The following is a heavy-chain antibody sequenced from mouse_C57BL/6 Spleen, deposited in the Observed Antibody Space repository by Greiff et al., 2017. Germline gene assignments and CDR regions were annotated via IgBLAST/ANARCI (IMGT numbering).Heavy chain of an antibody. J-gene: IGHJ1*03. Sequence: VQGVESGGGLVKPGGSLKLSCAASGFTFSDYGMHWVRQAPEKGLEWVAYISRGSSTIYYADTVKGRFTLSRDTAKNTLLLQMNSLRSEDTAMYYCARKEYDERYFDVWCTGTTVTVSS. CDR3: ARKEYDERYFDV. CDR1: GFTFSDYG. V-gene: IGHV5-17*01. CDR2: ISRGSSTI. D-gene: IGHD2-14*01.